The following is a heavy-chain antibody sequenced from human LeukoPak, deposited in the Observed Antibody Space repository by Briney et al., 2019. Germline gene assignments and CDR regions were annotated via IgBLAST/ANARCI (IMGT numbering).Heavy chain of an antibody. CDR3: ANGNRCTSPNCLGYYYFYMDV. CDR2: FSGSGGTT. V-gene: IGHV3-23*01. CDR1: GFNFSSYA. J-gene: IGHJ6*03. Sequence: GSLRLSCAASGFNFSSYAMNWVRQAPGRGLEWVSGFSGSGGTTYYADPVKGRFTISRDNSKNTLYLQMNSLRAEDTAVYYCANGNRCTSPNCLGYYYFYMDVWGKGTTVTVSS. D-gene: IGHD2-8*01.